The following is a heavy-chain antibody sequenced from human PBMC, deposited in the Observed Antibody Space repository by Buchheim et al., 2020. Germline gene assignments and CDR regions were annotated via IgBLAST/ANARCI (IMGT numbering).Heavy chain of an antibody. D-gene: IGHD6-13*01. CDR2: ISYDGSNK. Sequence: QVQLVESGGGVVQPGRSLRLSCAASGFTFSSYAMHWVRQAPGKGLEWVAVISYDGSNKYYADSVKGRFTISRDNSKNTLYLQMNSLRAEDTAGYYCARGDAAAAAPEDYWGQGTL. CDR3: ARGDAAAAAPEDY. CDR1: GFTFSSYA. V-gene: IGHV3-30-3*01. J-gene: IGHJ4*02.